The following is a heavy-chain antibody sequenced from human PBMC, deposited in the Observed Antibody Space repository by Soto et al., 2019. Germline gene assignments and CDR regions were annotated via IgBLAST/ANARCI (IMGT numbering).Heavy chain of an antibody. CDR2: IYTSGST. CDR1: GGSISSYY. CDR3: AREDWSTYAHCSGAFAI. D-gene: IGHD3-9*01. Sequence: PPEKLSVTYTVSGGSISSYYWSWIRQPAGKGLEWIGRIYTSGSTNYNPSLKSRVTMSVDTSKNQFSLKLSSVTAADTAVYYCAREDWSTYAHCSGAFAIWGLGT. J-gene: IGHJ3*02. V-gene: IGHV4-4*07.